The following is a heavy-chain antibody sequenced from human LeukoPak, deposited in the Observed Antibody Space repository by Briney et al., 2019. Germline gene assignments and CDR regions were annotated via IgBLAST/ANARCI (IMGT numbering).Heavy chain of an antibody. CDR3: ARAVVTPKGYYLDY. CDR2: IYYSGST. J-gene: IGHJ4*02. CDR1: GDSVSSSSAA. Sequence: SQTLSLTCAISGDSVSSSSAAWSWIRQPPGKGLEWIGYIYYSGSTNYNPSLKSRVTISVDTSKNHFSLNLSSVTAADTAVYYCARAVVTPKGYYLDYWAPGTLVTVSS. V-gene: IGHV4-61*03. D-gene: IGHD4-23*01.